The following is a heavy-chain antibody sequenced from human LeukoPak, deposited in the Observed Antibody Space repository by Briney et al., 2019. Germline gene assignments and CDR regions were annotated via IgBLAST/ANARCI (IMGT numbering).Heavy chain of an antibody. J-gene: IGHJ3*02. V-gene: IGHV1-24*01. Sequence: GASVKVSCKVSGYXLTELSIHWVRQAPGKGHEWLGGFDPEDGETIYAQKFQGRVTMTEDTSTDTAYMELSSLRSEDTAVYFCATDYYGSGSYSPQAFDIWGQGTMVTVSS. D-gene: IGHD3-10*01. CDR3: ATDYYGSGSYSPQAFDI. CDR2: FDPEDGET. CDR1: GYXLTELS.